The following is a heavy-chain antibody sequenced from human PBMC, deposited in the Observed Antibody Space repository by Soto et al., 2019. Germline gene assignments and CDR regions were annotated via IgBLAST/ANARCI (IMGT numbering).Heavy chain of an antibody. CDR2: ISSSGSTI. Sequence: PGGSLRLSCAASGFTFSDYYMSWIRQAPGKGLEWVSYISSSGSTIYNADSVKGRFTISRDNAKNSLYLQMNSLRAEDTAVYYCARRFPSIVSAFDYWGQGTLVTVSS. CDR3: ARRFPSIVSAFDY. V-gene: IGHV3-11*01. D-gene: IGHD1-26*01. J-gene: IGHJ4*02. CDR1: GFTFSDYY.